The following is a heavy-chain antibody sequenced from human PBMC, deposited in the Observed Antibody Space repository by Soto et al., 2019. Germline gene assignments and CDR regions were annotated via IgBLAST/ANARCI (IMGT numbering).Heavy chain of an antibody. CDR2: INPNSGGT. Sequence: QEQLVQSGAEVKKPGASVKVSCKASGYTFSGYYIHWLRQAPGHGLEWMGWINPNSGGTNYAQKFQGRVTVTRDTHTSTAYMELSRLTSDDTAVYYCARSLTEGYCTITGCYTRPLYGMDVWGQGTTVTVSS. CDR3: ARSLTEGYCTITGCYTRPLYGMDV. J-gene: IGHJ6*02. D-gene: IGHD2-2*02. CDR1: GYTFSGYY. V-gene: IGHV1-2*02.